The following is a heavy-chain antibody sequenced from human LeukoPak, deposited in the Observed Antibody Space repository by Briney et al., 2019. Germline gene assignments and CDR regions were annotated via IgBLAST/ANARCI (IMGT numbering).Heavy chain of an antibody. D-gene: IGHD2-15*01. V-gene: IGHV3-30*03. CDR3: ARDGGCSGGSCYTLLWAFDI. Sequence: GGSLRLSCAASGFTFSSYGMHWVRQAPGKGLEWVAVISYDGSNKYSADSVKSRFTISRDNSKKTLYVQMNSLRADVTAVYYCARDGGCSGGSCYTLLWAFDIWGQGTMVTVSS. J-gene: IGHJ3*02. CDR2: ISYDGSNK. CDR1: GFTFSSYG.